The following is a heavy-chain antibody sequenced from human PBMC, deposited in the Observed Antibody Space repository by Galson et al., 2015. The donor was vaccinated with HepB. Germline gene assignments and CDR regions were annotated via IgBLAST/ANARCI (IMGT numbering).Heavy chain of an antibody. V-gene: IGHV1-18*01. CDR1: GYTFTSYG. CDR3: ARAPRISFGELMQPLTN. CDR2: ISVSTGQT. D-gene: IGHD3-10*01. J-gene: IGHJ4*02. Sequence: SVKVSCKASGYTFTSYGITWVRQAPGQGLEWLGWISVSTGQTNSAQHLQGRVSMTTDTSTPTAYMELRSLRSEDTAVYYCARAPRISFGELMQPLTNWGLGTLVTVSS.